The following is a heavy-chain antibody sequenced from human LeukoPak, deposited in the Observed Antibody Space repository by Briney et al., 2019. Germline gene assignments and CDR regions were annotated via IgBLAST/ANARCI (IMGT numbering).Heavy chain of an antibody. Sequence: GGSLRLSCAASGFTFSNAWMSWVRQAPGKGLEWVGFIRSKAYGGTTEYAASVKGRFTISRDDSKSIAYLQMNSLKTEDTAVYYCTRDFSYWGQGTLVTVSS. CDR1: GFTFSNAW. V-gene: IGHV3-49*04. CDR2: IRSKAYGGTT. J-gene: IGHJ4*02. D-gene: IGHD2/OR15-2a*01. CDR3: TRDFSY.